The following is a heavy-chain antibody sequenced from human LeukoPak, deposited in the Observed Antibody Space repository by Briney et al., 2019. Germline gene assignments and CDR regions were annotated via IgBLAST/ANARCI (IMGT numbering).Heavy chain of an antibody. Sequence: ASVKVSCKVSGYTLTELSIHWVRQAPGKGLEWMGGFDPEDGETIYAQKFQGRVTMTEDTSTHTAYMELSSLRSEDTAVYYCARDSRRIIMVRGVLTANWFDPWGQGTLVTVSS. CDR2: FDPEDGET. V-gene: IGHV1-24*01. CDR3: ARDSRRIIMVRGVLTANWFDP. J-gene: IGHJ5*02. D-gene: IGHD3-10*01. CDR1: GYTLTELS.